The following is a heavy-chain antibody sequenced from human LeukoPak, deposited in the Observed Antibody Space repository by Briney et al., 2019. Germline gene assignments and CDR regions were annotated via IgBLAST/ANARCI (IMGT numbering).Heavy chain of an antibody. V-gene: IGHV3-30*02. D-gene: IGHD3-16*02. CDR1: GFTFSSYG. J-gene: IGHJ4*02. Sequence: PGGSLRLSCAASGFTFSSYGMHWVRQAPGKGLEWVAFIRYEGSNKYYADSVKGRFTISRDNSKHTLYLQMHSLRAEDTAVYYCAVAAYDYVWGSYRRGYYFDYWGQGTLVTVSS. CDR3: AVAAYDYVWGSYRRGYYFDY. CDR2: IRYEGSNK.